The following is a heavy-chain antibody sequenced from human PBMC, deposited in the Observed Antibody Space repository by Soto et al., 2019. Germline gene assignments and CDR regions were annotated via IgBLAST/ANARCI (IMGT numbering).Heavy chain of an antibody. CDR3: AKDLGYYDSSGSKPDY. D-gene: IGHD3-22*01. CDR1: GFTFSSYA. CDR2: ISGSGGST. Sequence: GGSLRLSCAASGFTFSSYAMSWVRQAPGKGLEWVSAISGSGGSTYYADSVKGRFTISRDNSKNTLYLQMNSLGAEDTAVYYCAKDLGYYDSSGSKPDYWGQGTLVTVSS. J-gene: IGHJ4*02. V-gene: IGHV3-23*01.